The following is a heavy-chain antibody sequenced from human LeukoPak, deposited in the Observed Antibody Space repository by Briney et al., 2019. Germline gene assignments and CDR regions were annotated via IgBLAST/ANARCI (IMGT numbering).Heavy chain of an antibody. CDR1: GFTFSSYG. CDR2: IWYDGSNK. CDR3: ARDRYGSGSYYCY. Sequence: GGSLRLSCAASGFTFSSYGMHWVRQAPGKGLEWVAVIWYDGSNKYYADSVKGRFTISRDNSKNTLYLQMNSLRAEDTAVYYCARDRYGSGSYYCYWGQGTLVTVYS. D-gene: IGHD3-10*01. J-gene: IGHJ4*02. V-gene: IGHV3-33*01.